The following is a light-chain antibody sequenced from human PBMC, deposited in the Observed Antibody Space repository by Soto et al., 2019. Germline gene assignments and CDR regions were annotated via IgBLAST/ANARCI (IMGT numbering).Light chain of an antibody. CDR2: VAS. Sequence: DIQMTQSPSSVSASVGDRVTISCRASQGIDNWLAWYQQKPGKAPKLLIYVASSRATGIPGRFSGSGSGTDFTLTISRLEPEDFAVYYCQQYGRSPFTFGPGTKVDIK. V-gene: IGKV1-NL1*01. J-gene: IGKJ3*01. CDR1: QGIDNW. CDR3: QQYGRSPFT.